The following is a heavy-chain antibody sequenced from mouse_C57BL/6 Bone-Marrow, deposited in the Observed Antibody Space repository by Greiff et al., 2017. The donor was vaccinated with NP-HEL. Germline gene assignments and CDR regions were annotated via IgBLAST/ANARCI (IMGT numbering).Heavy chain of an antibody. CDR3: ARLSYYGNYAMDY. Sequence: QVQLKESGPGLVAPSQSLSITCTVSGFSLTSYGVHWVRQPPGKGLEWLVVIWSDGSTTNNSALKSRLSISKDNSKSQVFLKMNSLQTDDTAMYYCARLSYYGNYAMDYWGQGTSVTVSS. J-gene: IGHJ4*01. D-gene: IGHD1-1*01. CDR2: IWSDGST. CDR1: GFSLTSYG. V-gene: IGHV2-6*03.